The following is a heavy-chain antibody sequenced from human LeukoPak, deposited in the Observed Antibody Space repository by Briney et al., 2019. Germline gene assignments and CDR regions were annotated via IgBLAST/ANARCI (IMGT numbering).Heavy chain of an antibody. CDR3: ARVSGRWLQTRYYFDY. J-gene: IGHJ4*02. CDR2: INHSGST. D-gene: IGHD5-24*01. CDR1: GGSFSGYY. Sequence: SETLSLTCAVYGGSFSGYYWSWIRQPPGKGLEWIGEINHSGSTNYNPSLKSRVTISVDTSKNQFSLTLSSVTAADTAVYYCARVSGRWLQTRYYFDYWGQGTLVTVSS. V-gene: IGHV4-34*01.